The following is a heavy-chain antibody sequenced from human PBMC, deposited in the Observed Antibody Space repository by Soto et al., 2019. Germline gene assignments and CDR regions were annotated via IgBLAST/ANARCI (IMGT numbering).Heavy chain of an antibody. CDR3: AKVPPTVTSQRSYYFDY. CDR2: ISGSGGST. D-gene: IGHD4-17*01. J-gene: IGHJ4*02. CDR1: GFTFSSYA. Sequence: GGSLRLSCAASGFTFSSYAMSWVRQAPGKGLEWVSAISGSGGSTYYADSVKGRFTISRDNSKNTLYLQMNSLRAEETAVYYCAKVPPTVTSQRSYYFDYWGQGTLVTVSS. V-gene: IGHV3-23*01.